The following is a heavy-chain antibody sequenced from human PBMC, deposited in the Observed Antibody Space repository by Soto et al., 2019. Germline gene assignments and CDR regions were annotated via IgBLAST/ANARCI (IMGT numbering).Heavy chain of an antibody. CDR3: ARELLWFGELLPPGYYYYGMDV. CDR1: GYTFTSYA. V-gene: IGHV1-3*01. Sequence: ASVKVSCKASGYTFTSYAMHWVRQAPGQRLEWMGWINAGNGNTKYSQKFQGRVTMTRDTSISTAYMELSRLRSDDTAVYYCARELLWFGELLPPGYYYYGMDVWGQGTTVTVSS. CDR2: INAGNGNT. D-gene: IGHD3-10*01. J-gene: IGHJ6*02.